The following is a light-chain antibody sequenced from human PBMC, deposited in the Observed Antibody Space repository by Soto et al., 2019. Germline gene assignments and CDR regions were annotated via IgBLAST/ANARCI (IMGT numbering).Light chain of an antibody. Sequence: DIQMTQSPSTLSAYVGDRVTVTCRASQSVGTWLAWYQQKPGRAPNLLIYDASTLKSGVPSRFSGSGSGTEFTLTINSLQPDDSATYYCQQYQSYPWTFGQGTKVDIK. J-gene: IGKJ1*01. V-gene: IGKV1-5*01. CDR1: QSVGTW. CDR2: DAS. CDR3: QQYQSYPWT.